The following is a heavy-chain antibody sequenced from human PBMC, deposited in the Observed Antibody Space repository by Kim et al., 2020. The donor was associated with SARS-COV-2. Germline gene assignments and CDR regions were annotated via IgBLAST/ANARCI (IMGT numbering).Heavy chain of an antibody. D-gene: IGHD7-27*01. J-gene: IGHJ4*02. CDR2: ISYDGSNK. CDR1: GFTFSSYA. CDR3: ARVGRVLINWGFAFDY. V-gene: IGHV3-30-3*01. Sequence: GGSLRLSCAASGFTFSSYAMHWVRQAPGKGLEWVAVISYDGSNKYYADSVKGRFTISRCNSKNTLYLQMNSLRAEDTSVYYCARVGRVLINWGFAFDYWGQRTLVTVSS.